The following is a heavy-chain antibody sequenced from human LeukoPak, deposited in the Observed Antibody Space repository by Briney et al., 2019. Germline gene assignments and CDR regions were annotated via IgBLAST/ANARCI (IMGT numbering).Heavy chain of an antibody. CDR2: FDPEDGET. Sequence: GASVKVSCKVSGYTLTELSMHWVRQAPGKGLEWMGGFDPEDGETIYAQKFQGRVTMTEDTSTDTAYMELSSLRSEDAAVYYCATATDIVVVPAAPYFDYWGQGTLVTVSS. J-gene: IGHJ4*02. CDR3: ATATDIVVVPAAPYFDY. V-gene: IGHV1-24*01. D-gene: IGHD2-2*01. CDR1: GYTLTELS.